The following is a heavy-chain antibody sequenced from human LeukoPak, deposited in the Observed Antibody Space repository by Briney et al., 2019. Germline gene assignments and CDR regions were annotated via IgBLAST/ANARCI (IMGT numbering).Heavy chain of an antibody. CDR2: ISGSGGST. D-gene: IGHD6-19*01. CDR3: AKYTVAVALTPFDY. CDR1: GFTFNLYG. V-gene: IGHV3-23*01. Sequence: QPGGSLRLSCAASGFTFNLYGTSWVRQAPGKGLEWVSVISGSGGSTYYADSVKGRFTISRDNSKNTLYLQMNSLRAEDTAVYYCAKYTVAVALTPFDYWGQGTLVTVSS. J-gene: IGHJ4*02.